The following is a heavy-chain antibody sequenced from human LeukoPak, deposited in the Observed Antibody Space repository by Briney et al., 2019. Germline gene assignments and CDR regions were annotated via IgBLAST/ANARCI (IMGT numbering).Heavy chain of an antibody. V-gene: IGHV4-30-4*08. D-gene: IGHD3-3*01. Sequence: SQTLSLTCTVSGGSISSGDYYWSWTRQPPGKGLEWIGYIYYSGSTYYNPSLKSRVTISVDTSKNQFSLKLSSVTAADTAVYYCARNGHYDFWSGYYSDPWGQGTLVTVSS. CDR2: IYYSGST. CDR3: ARNGHYDFWSGYYSDP. J-gene: IGHJ5*02. CDR1: GGSISSGDYY.